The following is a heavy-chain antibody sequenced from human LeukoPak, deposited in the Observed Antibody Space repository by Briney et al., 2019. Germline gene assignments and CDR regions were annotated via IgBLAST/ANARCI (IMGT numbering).Heavy chain of an antibody. CDR2: ISWNSGSI. D-gene: IGHD6-13*01. CDR3: AKGPSSSWYEDAFDI. J-gene: IGHJ3*02. CDR1: GFTFDDYA. V-gene: IGHV3-9*01. Sequence: GGSLRLSCAASGFTFDDYAMHWVRQAPGKGLEWVSGISWNSGSIGYADSVKGRFTISRDNAKNSLYLQMNSLRAEDTALYYCAKGPSSSWYEDAFDIWGQGTMVTVSS.